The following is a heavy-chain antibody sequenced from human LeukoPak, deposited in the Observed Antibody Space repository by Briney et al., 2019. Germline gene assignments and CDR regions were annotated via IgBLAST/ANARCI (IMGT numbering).Heavy chain of an antibody. V-gene: IGHV4-4*02. Sequence: GSLRLSCATSGFTFGNYWMSWVRQAPGKGLEWIGEIHHGGSTNYNPSLKSRVTISVDKSKNQFSLKLSSVTVADTALYYCACKTTSATGTFDYWGQGTLVTVSS. CDR3: ACKTTSATGTFDY. J-gene: IGHJ4*02. CDR2: IHHGGST. D-gene: IGHD6-13*01. CDR1: GFTFGNYW.